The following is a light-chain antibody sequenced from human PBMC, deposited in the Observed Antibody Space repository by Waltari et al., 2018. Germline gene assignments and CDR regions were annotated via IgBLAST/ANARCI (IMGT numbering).Light chain of an antibody. Sequence: EIVMTQSPATLSVSQGERATLSCMASQSVSSNLAWYQQKPGQAPRILIYCASTRDAGVPARFSGSGSGTEFTLTISSLQSEDFAVYYCQQYNNWPRTFGQGTKVEI. CDR3: QQYNNWPRT. CDR2: CAS. J-gene: IGKJ1*01. V-gene: IGKV3-15*01. CDR1: QSVSSN.